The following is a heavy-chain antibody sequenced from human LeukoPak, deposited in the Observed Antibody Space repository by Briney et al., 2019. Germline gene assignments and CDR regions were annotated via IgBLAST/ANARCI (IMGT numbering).Heavy chain of an antibody. Sequence: PGGSLRLSCAASGFTFSSYAMSWVRQAPGKGLEWVSAISGSGGSTYYADSVKGRFTISRDNSKNTLYLQMNSLRAEDTAVYYCAALSRAIAAAGAIDYWGQGTLVTVSS. J-gene: IGHJ4*02. CDR2: ISGSGGST. V-gene: IGHV3-23*01. CDR3: AALSRAIAAAGAIDY. CDR1: GFTFSSYA. D-gene: IGHD6-13*01.